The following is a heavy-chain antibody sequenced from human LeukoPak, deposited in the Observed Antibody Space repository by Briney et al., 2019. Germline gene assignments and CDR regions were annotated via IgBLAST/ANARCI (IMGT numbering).Heavy chain of an antibody. Sequence: SETLSLTCTVSGGSISSGGYYWSWIRQPPGKGLEWIGYIYHSGSTYYNPSLKSRVTISVDRSKNQFSLKLSSVTAADTAVYYCARDRGIGIAARTDAFDIWGQGTMVTVSS. V-gene: IGHV4-30-2*01. J-gene: IGHJ3*02. D-gene: IGHD6-6*01. CDR1: GGSISSGGYY. CDR2: IYHSGST. CDR3: ARDRGIGIAARTDAFDI.